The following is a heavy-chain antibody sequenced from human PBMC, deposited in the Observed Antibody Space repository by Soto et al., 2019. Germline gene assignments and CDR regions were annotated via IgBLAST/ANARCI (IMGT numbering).Heavy chain of an antibody. V-gene: IGHV4-30-4*01. D-gene: IGHD6-13*01. CDR3: AGGISWYGF. CDR2: IDYSGNT. J-gene: IGHJ4*02. Sequence: SETLSLTCTVSGVSITSGDYYWNWIRQPPGKGLEWIGNIDYSGNTYYNPSLKSRLTISLDTSKNQFSLKLTSVTAADTAVYYCAGGISWYGFWGQGTLVTVSS. CDR1: GVSITSGDYY.